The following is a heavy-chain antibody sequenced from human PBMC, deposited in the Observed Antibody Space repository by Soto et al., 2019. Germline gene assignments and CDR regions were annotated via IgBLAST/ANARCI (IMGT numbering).Heavy chain of an antibody. J-gene: IGHJ4*02. CDR2: ISSSSSYI. CDR1: GFTFSSYS. Sequence: VQLVESGGGVVQPGRSLRLSCAASGFTFSSYSMNWVRQAPGKGLEWVSSISSSSSYIYYADSVKGRFTISRDNAKNSLYLQMNSLRAEDTAVYYCARDGVRRFDDYWGQGTLVTVSS. V-gene: IGHV3-21*01. CDR3: ARDGVRRFDDY. D-gene: IGHD3-10*01.